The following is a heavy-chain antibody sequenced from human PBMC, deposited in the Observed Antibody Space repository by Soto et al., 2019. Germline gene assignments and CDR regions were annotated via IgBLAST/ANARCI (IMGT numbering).Heavy chain of an antibody. CDR1: GYTFTSYY. J-gene: IGHJ5*02. V-gene: IGHV1-46*01. CDR3: ARAAAGTGWFDP. CDR2: INPSGGST. D-gene: IGHD6-13*01. Sequence: QVQLVQSGAEVKKPGASVKVSCKASGYTFTSYYMHWVRQAPGQGLEWMGIINPSGGSTSYAQKFQGRVTMTRDTSTSTVYRELSSLRSEDTAVYYCARAAAGTGWFDPWGQGTLVTVSS.